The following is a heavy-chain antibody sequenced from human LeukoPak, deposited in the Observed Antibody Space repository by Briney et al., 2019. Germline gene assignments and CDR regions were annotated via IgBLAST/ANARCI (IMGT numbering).Heavy chain of an antibody. CDR3: ARDLGWFGEWHGFDP. V-gene: IGHV3-23*01. CDR2: ISGSGGST. CDR1: GFSFTTYW. D-gene: IGHD3-10*01. J-gene: IGHJ5*02. Sequence: GGSLRLSCAASGFSFTTYWMSWVRQAPGKGLEWVSAISGSGGSTYYADSVKGRFTISRDNSKNTLYLQMNSLRAEDTAVYYCARDLGWFGEWHGFDPWGQGTLVTVSS.